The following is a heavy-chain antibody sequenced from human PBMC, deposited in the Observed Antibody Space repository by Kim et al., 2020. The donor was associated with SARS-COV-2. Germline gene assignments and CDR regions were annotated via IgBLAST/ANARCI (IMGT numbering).Heavy chain of an antibody. CDR1: GFTFSSNA. D-gene: IGHD3-9*01. CDR3: ARNSWTSFDRFLYLLYYG. J-gene: IGHJ6*01. CDR2: ISYDGSNK. Sequence: GGSLRLSCAASGFTFSSNAMHWVRQAPGKGLEWVSVISYDGSNKYYADSVRGRFAISRNNSKNTLHLQINSLRAEETAVYYCARNSWTSFDRFLYLLYYG. V-gene: IGHV3-30*09.